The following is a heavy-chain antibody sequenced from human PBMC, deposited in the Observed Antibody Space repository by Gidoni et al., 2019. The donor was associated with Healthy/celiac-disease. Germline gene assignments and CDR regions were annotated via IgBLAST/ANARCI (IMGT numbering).Heavy chain of an antibody. D-gene: IGHD1-26*01. V-gene: IGHV3-23*01. CDR1: GFNFSSYA. CDR3: ARGWELLEYDYFDY. Sequence: EVQLLESGGGLVQPGGSLRLSCAAYGFNFSSYAMRWVRQAPGQGLEGVSAISGSGGSTYYADSVKGRFTISRDNSKNTLYLQMNSLRAEDTAVYYCARGWELLEYDYFDYWGQGTLVTVSS. J-gene: IGHJ4*02. CDR2: ISGSGGST.